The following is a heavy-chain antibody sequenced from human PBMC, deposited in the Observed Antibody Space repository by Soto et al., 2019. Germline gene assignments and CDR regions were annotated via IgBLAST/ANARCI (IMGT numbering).Heavy chain of an antibody. CDR1: GGSISSGGYY. Sequence: QVQLQESGPGLVKPSQTLSLTCTVSGGSISSGGYYWSWIRQHPGKGLEWIGYIYYSGSTYYNPSLKSRVTISVDTSKNQFSLKLSSVTAADTAVYYCARGDYLMATIFGDAFDIWGQGTMVTVSS. J-gene: IGHJ3*02. CDR2: IYYSGST. V-gene: IGHV4-31*03. CDR3: ARGDYLMATIFGDAFDI. D-gene: IGHD3-3*01.